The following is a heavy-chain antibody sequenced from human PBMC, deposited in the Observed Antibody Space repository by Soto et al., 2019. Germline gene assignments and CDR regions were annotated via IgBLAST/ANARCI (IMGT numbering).Heavy chain of an antibody. D-gene: IGHD6-13*01. CDR2: IYPGDSYT. V-gene: IGHV5-51*01. Sequence: PGESLTISCMGSGYKVSTWHNFTSYWIAWVRQMPGEGLEWMGIIYPGDSYTNYSPSFQGHVTISADKSISTAYLQWSSLKASDTAMYYCARLQAAAGDNDLTFDYWGQGTLVTVSS. CDR3: ARLQAAAGDNDLTFDY. CDR1: GYKVSTWHNFTSYW. J-gene: IGHJ4*02.